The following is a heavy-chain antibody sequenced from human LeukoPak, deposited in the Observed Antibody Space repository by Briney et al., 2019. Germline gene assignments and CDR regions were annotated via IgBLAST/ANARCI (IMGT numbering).Heavy chain of an antibody. CDR2: INSDGSST. V-gene: IGHV3-74*01. CDR1: GFTFSSYW. CDR3: ARDLGKGAAPLDY. D-gene: IGHD6-13*01. Sequence: QPAGPLRLSCAAPGFTFSSYWKLCVRQAPAKGLASVSRINSDGSSTSYADSVKGRFTISRDDAKNTLYLQMNSLRAEDTAVYYCARDLGKGAAPLDYWGQGTLVTVSS. J-gene: IGHJ4*02.